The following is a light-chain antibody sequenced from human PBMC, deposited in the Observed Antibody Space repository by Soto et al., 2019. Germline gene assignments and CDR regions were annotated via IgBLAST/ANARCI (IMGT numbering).Light chain of an antibody. CDR2: AAS. V-gene: IGKV1-39*01. CDR3: QQSYTIPYT. Sequence: IQMTQSPSSLPASVGDRVTLTCRASQSISTYLNWYQQKPGKAPKLVIYAASSLQSGVPSRLSGSGSGTDFTLTSSSLQPEDFATCYCQQSYTIPYTFGQGTKLEI. CDR1: QSISTY. J-gene: IGKJ2*01.